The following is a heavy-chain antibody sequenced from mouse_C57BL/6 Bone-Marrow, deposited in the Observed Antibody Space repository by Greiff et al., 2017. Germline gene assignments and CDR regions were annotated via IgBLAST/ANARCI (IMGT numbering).Heavy chain of an antibody. D-gene: IGHD1-1*01. V-gene: IGHV5-16*01. CDR1: GFTFSDYY. CDR2: INYDGSST. Sequence: EVQLVESEGGLVQPGSSMKLSCTASGFTFSDYYMAWVRQVPEKGLEWVANINYDGSSTYYLDSLKSRFIISRDNAKNILYLQMSSLKSEDTATYYCARGLYYCGPYWYFDVWGTGTTVTVSS. J-gene: IGHJ1*03. CDR3: ARGLYYCGPYWYFDV.